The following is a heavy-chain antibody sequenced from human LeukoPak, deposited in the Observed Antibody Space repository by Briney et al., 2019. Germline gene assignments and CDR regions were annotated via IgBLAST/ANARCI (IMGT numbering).Heavy chain of an antibody. V-gene: IGHV3-23*01. D-gene: IGHD3-10*01. CDR2: ISGSGGDT. CDR3: ARSVAGRGVIAATYYYYGMDV. Sequence: GGSLRLSCAASGFTFSSYAMNWVRQAPGKGLEWVSISGSGGDTYYADSVKGRFTISRDNSENTLYLQMNSLRAEDTAVYYCARSVAGRGVIAATYYYYGMDVWGQGTTVTVSS. J-gene: IGHJ6*02. CDR1: GFTFSSYA.